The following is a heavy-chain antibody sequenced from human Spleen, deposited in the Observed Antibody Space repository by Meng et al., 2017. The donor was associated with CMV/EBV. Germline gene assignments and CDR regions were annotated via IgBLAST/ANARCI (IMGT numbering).Heavy chain of an antibody. V-gene: IGHV3-23*03. CDR3: ASSGTPDY. J-gene: IGHJ4*02. D-gene: IGHD1-1*01. CDR1: GFTLRDYA. CDR2: IFSGGTAT. Sequence: LRLSCAVSGFTLRDYAMNWVRQAPGKGLEWVSVIFSGGTATYYADSVKGRFTISRVLSKNTLYLQMNGLRAEDTGIYYCASSGTPDYWGQGTLVTVSS.